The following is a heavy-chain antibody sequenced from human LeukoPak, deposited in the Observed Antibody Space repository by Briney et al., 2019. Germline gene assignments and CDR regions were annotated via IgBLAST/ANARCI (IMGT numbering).Heavy chain of an antibody. CDR3: ARDESLWHLTARTNY. J-gene: IGHJ4*02. CDR1: GYTFTSYG. V-gene: IGHV1-18*01. D-gene: IGHD5-18*01. CDR2: ISAYNGNT. Sequence: ASVKVSCKASGYTFTSYGISWVRQAPGQGLEWMGWISAYNGNTNYAQKLQGRVTMTTDTSTSTAYMELRSLRSDDTAVYYCARDESLWHLTARTNYWGQGTLVTVSS.